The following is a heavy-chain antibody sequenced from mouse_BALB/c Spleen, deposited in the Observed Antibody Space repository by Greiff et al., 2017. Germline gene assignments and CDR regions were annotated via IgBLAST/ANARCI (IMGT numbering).Heavy chain of an antibody. CDR1: GYTFTSYW. Sequence: VQLQQPGAELVKPGASVKLSCKASGYTFTSYWMHWVKQRPGQGLEWIGEINPSNGRTNYNEKFKSKATLTVDKSSSTAYMQLSSLTSEDSAVYYCARLLRLSYAMDYWGQGTSVTVSS. D-gene: IGHD1-2*01. CDR2: INPSNGRT. J-gene: IGHJ4*01. V-gene: IGHV1S81*02. CDR3: ARLLRLSYAMDY.